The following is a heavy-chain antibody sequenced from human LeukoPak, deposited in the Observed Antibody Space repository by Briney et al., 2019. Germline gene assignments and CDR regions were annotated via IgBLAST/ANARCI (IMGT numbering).Heavy chain of an antibody. V-gene: IGHV4-4*07. CDR2: IQTSGST. D-gene: IGHD6-6*01. CDR1: GGSITSYY. Sequence: PSETLSLTCTVSGGSITSYYWTYIRQPAGKGLEWIGRIQTSGSTKYKPSLKSRVTMSVDTSKNQFSLNLSSVTAADTAMYYCAREFSGTSIAARVFDSWGQGTLVTVSS. CDR3: AREFSGTSIAARVFDS. J-gene: IGHJ4*02.